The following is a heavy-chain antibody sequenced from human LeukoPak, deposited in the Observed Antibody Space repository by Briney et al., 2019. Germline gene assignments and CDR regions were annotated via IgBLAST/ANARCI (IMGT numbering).Heavy chain of an antibody. J-gene: IGHJ4*02. Sequence: GGSLRLSCAASGFTFSSYSMNWVRQAPGKGLEWVSSISSSSSYIYYPDSVKGRFTISRDNAKNSLYLQMNSLRAEDTAVYYCARAPTYYGSGSYYYYWGQGTLVTVSS. CDR1: GFTFSSYS. CDR3: ARAPTYYGSGSYYYY. V-gene: IGHV3-21*01. D-gene: IGHD3-10*01. CDR2: ISSSSSYI.